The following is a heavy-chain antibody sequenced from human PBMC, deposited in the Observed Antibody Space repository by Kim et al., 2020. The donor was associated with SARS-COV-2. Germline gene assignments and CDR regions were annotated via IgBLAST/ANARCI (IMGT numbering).Heavy chain of an antibody. CDR1: GYTFTSYD. CDR2: INPNSGNT. V-gene: IGHV1-8*01. J-gene: IGHJ4*02. Sequence: ASVKVSCKAYGYTFTSYDINWVRQAAGQGLEWMGWINPNSGNTGYAQKFQGRVTMTRDTSTSTAYMELSGLRSEDTAVYYCARTLLQNYYDSSGSFYPFWGQGALVTVSS. D-gene: IGHD3-22*01. CDR3: ARTLLQNYYDSSGSFYPF.